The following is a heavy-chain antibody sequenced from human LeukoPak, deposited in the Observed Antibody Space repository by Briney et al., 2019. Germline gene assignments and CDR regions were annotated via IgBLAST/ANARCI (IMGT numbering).Heavy chain of an antibody. CDR1: GFTFSSYA. D-gene: IGHD3-22*01. J-gene: IGHJ4*02. V-gene: IGHV3-30*18. Sequence: GGSLRLSCAASGFTFSSYAMHWVRQAPGKGLEWVSVISYDGSNKYYADSVKGRFTISRDNSKNTLHLQMNSLRAEHTAVYYCAKSYYYDKLAYYWGQGTLVTV. CDR2: ISYDGSNK. CDR3: AKSYYYDKLAYY.